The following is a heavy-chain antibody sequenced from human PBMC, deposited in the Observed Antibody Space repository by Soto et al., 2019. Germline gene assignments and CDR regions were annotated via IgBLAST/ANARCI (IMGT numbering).Heavy chain of an antibody. Sequence: GGSLIPTCSASGFNFSSYAVSPVRQALGKGPEWFSSISGSGSTIYYADSVRGRFTISRDNSKNTLYVQMNSLTAEDTAIYYCAKCGASNTCIPTGFDPWGQGTPVTVSS. J-gene: IGHJ5*02. CDR1: GFNFSSYA. D-gene: IGHD2-15*01. CDR2: ISGSGSTI. CDR3: AKCGASNTCIPTGFDP. V-gene: IGHV3-23*01.